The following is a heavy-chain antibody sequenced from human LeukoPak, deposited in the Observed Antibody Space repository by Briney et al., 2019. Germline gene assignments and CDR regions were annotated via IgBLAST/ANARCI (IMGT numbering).Heavy chain of an antibody. V-gene: IGHV3-30*02. D-gene: IGHD4-11*01. CDR1: GFTFSSFG. CDR2: IRYDGSNK. CDR3: AKEKEQHSNYGLNYFDY. Sequence: GGSLRLSCAASGFTFSSFGIHWVRQAPGKGLEWVAFIRYDGSNKYYADSVNGRFTISRDNSKNTLYLQMTSLRAEDTAVYYCAKEKEQHSNYGLNYFDYWGQGTLVTVSS. J-gene: IGHJ4*02.